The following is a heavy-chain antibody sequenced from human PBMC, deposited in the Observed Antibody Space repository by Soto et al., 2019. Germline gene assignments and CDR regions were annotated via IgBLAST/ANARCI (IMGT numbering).Heavy chain of an antibody. CDR2: ISSSSSTI. CDR1: GFTFSSYS. V-gene: IGHV3-48*01. D-gene: IGHD3-22*01. CDR3: ARGYYDSSGYYWGFDY. J-gene: IGHJ4*02. Sequence: PGGSLRLSCAASGFTFSSYSMNWVRQAPGKGLEWVSYISSSSSTIYYADSVKGRFTISRDNAENSLYLQMNSLRAEDTAVYYCARGYYDSSGYYWGFDYWGQGTLVTVSS.